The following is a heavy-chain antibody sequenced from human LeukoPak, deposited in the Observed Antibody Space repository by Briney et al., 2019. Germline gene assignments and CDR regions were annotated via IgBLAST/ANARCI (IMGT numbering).Heavy chain of an antibody. V-gene: IGHV4-39*07. Sequence: PSETLSLTCTVSGGSISSSSYYWGWIRQPPGKGLEWIGSIYYSGSTYYNPSLKSRVTISVDTSKNQFSLKLSSVTAADTAVYHCARLVVSFDYWGQGTLVTVSS. J-gene: IGHJ4*02. CDR2: IYYSGST. CDR3: ARLVVSFDY. D-gene: IGHD2-2*01. CDR1: GGSISSSSYY.